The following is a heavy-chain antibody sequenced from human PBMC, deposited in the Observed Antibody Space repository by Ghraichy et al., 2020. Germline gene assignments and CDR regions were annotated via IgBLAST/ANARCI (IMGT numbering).Heavy chain of an antibody. V-gene: IGHV3-48*02. CDR1: GFTFSSYS. J-gene: IGHJ4*02. CDR3: ARGRGESGLDEDFDY. CDR2: ISSSSSTI. D-gene: IGHD2-21*01. Sequence: GGSLRLSCAASGFTFSSYSMNWVRQAPGKGLEWVSYISSSSSTIYYADSVKGRFTISRDNAKNSLYLQMNSLRDEDTAVYYCARGRGESGLDEDFDYWGQGTLVTVSS.